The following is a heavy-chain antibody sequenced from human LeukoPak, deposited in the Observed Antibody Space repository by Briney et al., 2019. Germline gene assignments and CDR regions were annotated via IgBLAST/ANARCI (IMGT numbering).Heavy chain of an antibody. J-gene: IGHJ4*02. D-gene: IGHD6-6*01. Sequence: AGGSLRLSCAASGFTFSSYWMSWVRQAPGKGLEWVANIKQDGSEKYYVDSVKGRFTISRDNAKNSLYLQINSLRAEDTAVYYCARDVGVRIAARLDYWGQGTLVTVSS. V-gene: IGHV3-7*01. CDR1: GFTFSSYW. CDR2: IKQDGSEK. CDR3: ARDVGVRIAARLDY.